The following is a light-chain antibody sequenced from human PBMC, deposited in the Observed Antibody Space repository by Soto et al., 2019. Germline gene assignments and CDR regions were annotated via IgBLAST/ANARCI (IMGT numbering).Light chain of an antibody. CDR2: AAS. J-gene: IGKJ4*01. CDR1: QTIITY. V-gene: IGKV1-39*01. CDR3: QQSHAPIT. Sequence: DIQTTQSPSSLSASVGDRVTITCRASQTIITYINWYQQKPGEAPNLLIYAASTLQRGVPSRFSGSGSGTYFTLAISSLQPEDSATYYCQQSHAPITFGGGTKV.